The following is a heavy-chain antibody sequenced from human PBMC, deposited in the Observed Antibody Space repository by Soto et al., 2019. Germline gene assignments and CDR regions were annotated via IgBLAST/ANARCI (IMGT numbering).Heavy chain of an antibody. J-gene: IGHJ4*02. CDR1: GYTFTSYY. CDR2: INPSGGST. D-gene: IGHD2-2*01. CDR3: ARCDRGSISPDY. Sequence: QVQLVQSGAEVKKPGASVKVSCKASGYTFTSYYIHWVRQAPGQGLEWVGIINPSGGSTSYPQKFQGRITMTRDTSTSAVYMELSSLTAEDTAVYYCARCDRGSISPDYWGQGTLVTVSS. V-gene: IGHV1-46*01.